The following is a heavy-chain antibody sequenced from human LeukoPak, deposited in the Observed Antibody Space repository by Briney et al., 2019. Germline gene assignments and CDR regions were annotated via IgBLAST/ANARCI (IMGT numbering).Heavy chain of an antibody. V-gene: IGHV4-59*01. CDR2: IYYSGST. CDR1: GGSISSYY. CDR3: AREQPQYYMDV. Sequence: SETPSLTCTVSGGSISSYYWSWIRQPPGKGLEWIGYIYYSGSTNYNPSLKSRVTISVDTSKNQFSLKLSSVTAADTAVYYCAREQPQYYMDVWGKGTTVTVSS. D-gene: IGHD1-14*01. J-gene: IGHJ6*03.